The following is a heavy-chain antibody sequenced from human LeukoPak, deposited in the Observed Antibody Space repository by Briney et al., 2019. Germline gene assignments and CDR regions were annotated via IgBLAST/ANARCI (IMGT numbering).Heavy chain of an antibody. Sequence: PSETLSLTCTVSGGSISSYYWSWIRQPPGKGLEWIGYIYYSGSTNYNPSLKSRVTISVDTSKNQFSLKLSSVTAADTAVYYCAKEPTRYGSGSDNWFDPWGQGTLVTVSS. CDR2: IYYSGST. CDR3: AKEPTRYGSGSDNWFDP. CDR1: GGSISSYY. V-gene: IGHV4-59*01. D-gene: IGHD3-10*01. J-gene: IGHJ5*02.